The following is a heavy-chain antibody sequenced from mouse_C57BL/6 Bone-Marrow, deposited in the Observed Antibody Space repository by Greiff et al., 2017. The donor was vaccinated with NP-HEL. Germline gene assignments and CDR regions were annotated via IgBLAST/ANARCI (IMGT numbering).Heavy chain of an antibody. D-gene: IGHD1-1*01. CDR2: ISYDGSN. J-gene: IGHJ2*01. CDR3: ARVYYGSSFL. V-gene: IGHV3-6*01. CDR1: GYSITSGYY. Sequence: ESGPGLVKPSQSLSLTCSVTGYSITSGYYWNWIRQFPGNKLEWMGYISYDGSNNYNPSLKNRISITRDTSKNQFFLKLNSVTTEDTATYYCARVYYGSSFLWGQGTTLTVSS.